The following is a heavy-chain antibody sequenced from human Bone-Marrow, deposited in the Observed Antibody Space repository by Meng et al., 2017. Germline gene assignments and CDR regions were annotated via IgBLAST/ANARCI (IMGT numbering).Heavy chain of an antibody. CDR2: ISSSGSTI. J-gene: IGHJ5*02. V-gene: IGHV3-48*03. CDR3: ARAYYYDSSGYHAP. D-gene: IGHD3-22*01. CDR1: GFTFSSYE. Sequence: GESLKISCAASGFTFSSYEMNWVRQAPGKGLEWVSYISSSGSTIYYADSVKGRFTISRDNAKNSLYLQMNSLRAEDTAVYYCARAYYYDSSGYHAPWGQETLVTVS.